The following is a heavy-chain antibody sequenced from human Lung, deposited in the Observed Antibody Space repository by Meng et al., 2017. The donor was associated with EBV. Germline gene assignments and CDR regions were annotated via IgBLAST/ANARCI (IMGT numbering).Heavy chain of an antibody. V-gene: IGHV4-34*01. CDR1: GGSFRDYY. CDR3: ARRGPSGNFSP. J-gene: IGHJ5*02. D-gene: IGHD3-10*01. Sequence: QWQSKEGGHGRLKPPETLSRSVAVYGGSFRDYYWTWIRHPPGKGLEWIGEIDHRGNTKYNPSLKSRVTISLDTSKKQFSLKVSSVTAADSAVYYCARRGPSGNFSPWSQGAVVTVSS. CDR2: IDHRGNT.